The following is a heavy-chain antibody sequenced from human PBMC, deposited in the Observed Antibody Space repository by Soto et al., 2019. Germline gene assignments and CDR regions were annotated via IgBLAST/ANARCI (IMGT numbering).Heavy chain of an antibody. Sequence: EVQLVESGGGLVQPGESLRLSCAASGFTFDYYWMHWVRQAPGKGLVWVSRVHSDGTTTTYADSVKGRFTISRDNARNAVSMNMSSRRGEETAIYYCAGGDRGGFDLWGHGTVVTGSS. CDR2: VHSDGTTT. CDR3: AGGDRGGFDL. D-gene: IGHD3-10*01. CDR1: GFTFDYYW. J-gene: IGHJ3*01. V-gene: IGHV3-74*01.